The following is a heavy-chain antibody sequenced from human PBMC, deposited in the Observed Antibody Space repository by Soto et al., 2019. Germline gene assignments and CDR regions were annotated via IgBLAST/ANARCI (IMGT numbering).Heavy chain of an antibody. V-gene: IGHV3-73*01. D-gene: IGHD4-4*01. CDR2: NRSKAKSYAT. Sequence: PAASLRLYFETSGFPFSVCSLHRVRQASGSGRDGVGRNRSKAKSYATAYTAAVKGKFNISRDDSKNTAYLQMNSLKTEDTSVYYCTRRHDYSNWGFSVYYYYGMDVWGQGT. CDR1: GFPFSVCS. J-gene: IGHJ6*02. CDR3: TRRHDYSNWGFSVYYYYGMDV.